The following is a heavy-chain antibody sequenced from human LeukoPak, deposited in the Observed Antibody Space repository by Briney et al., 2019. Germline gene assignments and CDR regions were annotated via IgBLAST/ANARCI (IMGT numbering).Heavy chain of an antibody. J-gene: IGHJ4*02. D-gene: IGHD1-1*01. Sequence: GGSLRLSCAVSGFTFSTYWMSWAPQAPGKGLEWVANIKYDGSEKYYVDSVKGRFTISRDNAKNSLFLQMNSLRAEDSAMYYCTRNKRGDYWGQGTLVTVS. V-gene: IGHV3-7*01. CDR3: TRNKRGDY. CDR2: IKYDGSEK. CDR1: GFTFSTYW.